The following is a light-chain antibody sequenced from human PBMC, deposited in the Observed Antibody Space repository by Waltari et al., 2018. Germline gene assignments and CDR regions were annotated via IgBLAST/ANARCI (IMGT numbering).Light chain of an antibody. Sequence: QSALTQPASVSGSPGQSITIPCPGTSSDVGGYNYVSWYQQHPGKAPKLMIYDVSNRPSGVSNRFSGSKSGNTASLTISGLQAEDEADYYCSSYTRSSTWVFGGGTKLTVL. CDR2: DVS. CDR3: SSYTRSSTWV. J-gene: IGLJ3*02. CDR1: SSDVGGYNY. V-gene: IGLV2-14*03.